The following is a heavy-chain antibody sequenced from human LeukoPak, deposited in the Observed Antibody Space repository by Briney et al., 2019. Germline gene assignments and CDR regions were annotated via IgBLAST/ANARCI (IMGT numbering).Heavy chain of an antibody. CDR2: INSNSSDT. CDR1: GYTFTGYY. CDR3: ATQRGSYRWGTDFDY. D-gene: IGHD3-16*01. Sequence: ASVRVSCKASGYTFTGYYMHWVRQAPGQGVGWMGWINSNSSDTKYAQKFQGRVTMTRDTSISTAYMELSRLRSDDTAVYYCATQRGSYRWGTDFDYWGQGTLVTVSS. J-gene: IGHJ4*02. V-gene: IGHV1-2*02.